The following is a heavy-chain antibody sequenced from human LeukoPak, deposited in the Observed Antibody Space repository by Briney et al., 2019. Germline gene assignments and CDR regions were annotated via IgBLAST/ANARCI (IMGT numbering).Heavy chain of an antibody. J-gene: IGHJ4*02. D-gene: IGHD6-19*01. CDR1: GYTFTSFG. Sequence: ASVKVSSKASGYTFTSFGISWVRQAAGQGLEWMGWISAYNGNTNYAQKLQGRVTMTTDTSTSTAYMELRSLRSDDTAVYYCATANPGGSVAGTPVDYWGQGTLVTVSS. CDR2: ISAYNGNT. CDR3: ATANPGGSVAGTPVDY. V-gene: IGHV1-18*01.